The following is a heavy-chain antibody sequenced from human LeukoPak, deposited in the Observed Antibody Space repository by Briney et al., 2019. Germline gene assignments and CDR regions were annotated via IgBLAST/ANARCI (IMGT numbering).Heavy chain of an antibody. CDR3: AREIFGSGGYPAF. D-gene: IGHD3-10*01. CDR2: IWHDGSHK. J-gene: IGHJ4*02. CDR1: GFAFNTYA. V-gene: IGHV3-33*01. Sequence: GGSLRLSCAASGFAFNTYAMHWVRQAPGQGLEWVALIWHDGSHKFYSNSVRGQFTISRDNSKNTVSLQMNNLRPEDTAVYYCAREIFGSGGYPAFWGRGTVTTVSS.